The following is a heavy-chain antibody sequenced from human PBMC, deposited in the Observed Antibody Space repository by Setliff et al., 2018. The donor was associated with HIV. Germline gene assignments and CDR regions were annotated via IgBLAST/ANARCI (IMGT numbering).Heavy chain of an antibody. CDR1: GGSISRSRNY. CDR3: ARLAIPAATTDY. V-gene: IGHV4-39*01. Sequence: SETLSLTCTVSGGSISRSRNYWGWIRQPPGKGREWIGSIFYSGSTYYNPSLKSRPTIAVDTSKNQFSLKLNSVTAADTAVYYCARLAIPAATTDYWGQGTLVTVSS. J-gene: IGHJ4*02. CDR2: IFYSGST. D-gene: IGHD2-2*01.